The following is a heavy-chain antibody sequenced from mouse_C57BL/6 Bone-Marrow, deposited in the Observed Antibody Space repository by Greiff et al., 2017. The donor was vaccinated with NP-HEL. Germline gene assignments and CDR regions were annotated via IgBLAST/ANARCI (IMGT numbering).Heavy chain of an antibody. CDR1: GYTFTDYN. D-gene: IGHD2-2*01. Sequence: VQLQQSGPELVKPGASVKMSCKASGYTFTDYNMHWVKQSHGKSLEWIGYINPNNGGTSYNQKFKGKATLTVNKSSSTAYMELRSLTSEDSAVYYGARPSMVTTEAWFAYWGQGTLVTVSA. CDR3: ARPSMVTTEAWFAY. V-gene: IGHV1-22*01. J-gene: IGHJ3*01. CDR2: INPNNGGT.